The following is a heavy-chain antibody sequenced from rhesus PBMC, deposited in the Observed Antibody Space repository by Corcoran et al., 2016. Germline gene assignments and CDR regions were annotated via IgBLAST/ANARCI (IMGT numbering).Heavy chain of an antibody. CDR3: ARDRSSWSMYFDL. CDR1: GGSISGYQY. CDR2: IFGKRESP. V-gene: IGHV4-73*01. J-gene: IGHJ2*01. D-gene: IGHD6-13*01. Sequence: QVQLQQWGEGLVKPSEPLSLTCAVYGGSISGYQYWSWIRQPPGKGLEWIGYIFGKRESPNHHPTRQDIDNMSKSTSKNRFSLRLSSVTAADPAVYYCARDRSSWSMYFDLWGPGTPITISS.